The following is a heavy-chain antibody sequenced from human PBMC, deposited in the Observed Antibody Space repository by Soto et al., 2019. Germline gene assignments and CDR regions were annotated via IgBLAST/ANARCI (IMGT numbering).Heavy chain of an antibody. D-gene: IGHD3-10*01. CDR2: ISYDGSER. CDR1: GFSFSIYG. CDR3: AKDAVSGSRRVPFNYYGMDV. V-gene: IGHV3-30*18. J-gene: IGHJ6*02. Sequence: QVQLVESGGGVVQPGRSLRLSCAASGFSFSIYGMHWVRQAPGKGLQWVAAISYDGSERYYADSVKGRFTISRDNSNNTLYLQVNSLRAEDTAVYYCAKDAVSGSRRVPFNYYGMDVWGQGTTVTVSS.